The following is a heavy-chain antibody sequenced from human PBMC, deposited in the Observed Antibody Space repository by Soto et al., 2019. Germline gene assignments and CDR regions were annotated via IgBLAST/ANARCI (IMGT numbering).Heavy chain of an antibody. CDR2: ISSSSSYI. CDR1: GFTFSSYS. V-gene: IGHV3-21*01. CDR3: AREKCEESFDH. J-gene: IGHJ5*02. Sequence: GGSLRLSCAASGFTFSSYSMNWVRQAPGKGLEWVSSISSSSSYIYYADSVKGRFTISRDNAKNSPYLQMSSLRADDTAVYYCAREKCEESFDHWGQGTLVTVSS.